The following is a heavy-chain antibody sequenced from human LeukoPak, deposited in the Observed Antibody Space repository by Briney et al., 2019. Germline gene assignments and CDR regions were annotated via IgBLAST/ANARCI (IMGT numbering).Heavy chain of an antibody. V-gene: IGHV3-30*04. Sequence: GGSLRLSCAASGFTFSSYAMHWVRQAPAKGLEWVAVISYDGSNKYYADSVKGRFTISRDNSKNTLYLQMNSLRAEDTAVYYCARLGDTAMASDYWGQGTLVTVSS. CDR1: GFTFSSYA. CDR3: ARLGDTAMASDY. J-gene: IGHJ4*02. D-gene: IGHD5-18*01. CDR2: ISYDGSNK.